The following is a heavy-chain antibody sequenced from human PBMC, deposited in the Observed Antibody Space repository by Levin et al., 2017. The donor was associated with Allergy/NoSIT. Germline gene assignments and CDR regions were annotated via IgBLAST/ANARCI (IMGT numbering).Heavy chain of an antibody. CDR3: AQETYYDFWSGYFY. CDR2: ITGSGGST. D-gene: IGHD3-3*01. V-gene: IGHV3-23*01. CDR1: GFTFSSYA. J-gene: IGHJ4*02. Sequence: GESLKISCAASGFTFSSYAMNWVRQAPGKGLEWVSAITGSGGSTYYADSVKGRFTISRDNSKNTLYLQMNSLRAEDTAVYYCAQETYYDFWSGYFYWGQGTLVTVSS.